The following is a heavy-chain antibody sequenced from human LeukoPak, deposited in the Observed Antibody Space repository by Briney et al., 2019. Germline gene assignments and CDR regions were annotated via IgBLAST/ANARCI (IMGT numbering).Heavy chain of an antibody. D-gene: IGHD3-10*01. V-gene: IGHV1-69*05. CDR3: ARGGKYYGSGSYSSAKYYYYYYMDV. CDR1: GYTFTSYD. J-gene: IGHJ6*03. Sequence: GASVKVSCKASGYTFTSYDINWVRQATGQGLEWMGEIIPIFGTADYAQKFQGRVTITTDESTSTAYMELSSLRSEDTAVYYCARGGKYYGSGSYSSAKYYYYYYMDVWGKGTTVTVSS. CDR2: IIPIFGTA.